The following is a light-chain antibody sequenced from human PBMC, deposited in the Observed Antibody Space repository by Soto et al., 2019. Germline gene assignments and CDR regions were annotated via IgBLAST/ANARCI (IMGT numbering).Light chain of an antibody. CDR3: QQYGSSPVT. CDR1: QSVSSSY. J-gene: IGKJ1*01. Sequence: EIVLTQSPGTLSLSPGERATLSCRASQSVSSSYLAWYQQKPGQAPRLLIYGASSRATGIPDRFSGSGSGTDFTLTISRLEPEHFSVYYCQQYGSSPVTFGQGTKVEIK. CDR2: GAS. V-gene: IGKV3-20*01.